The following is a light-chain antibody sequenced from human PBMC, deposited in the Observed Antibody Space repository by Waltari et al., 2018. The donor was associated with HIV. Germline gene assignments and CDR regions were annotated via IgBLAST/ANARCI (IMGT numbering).Light chain of an antibody. V-gene: IGLV8-61*01. J-gene: IGLJ3*02. CDR3: VLYMGNGISV. CDR2: SPN. CDR1: SGSVSSSYY. Sequence: QTVVTQEPSFSVSPGGTVTLTCGLSSGSVSSSYYPSCYQQTPGQVPRTLIYSPNTRSSGVPDRFSGSILGNKAALTITGAQADDESDYYCVLYMGNGISVFGGGTKLTVL.